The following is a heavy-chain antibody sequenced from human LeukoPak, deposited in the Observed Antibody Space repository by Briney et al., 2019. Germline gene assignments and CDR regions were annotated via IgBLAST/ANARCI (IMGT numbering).Heavy chain of an antibody. D-gene: IGHD2-2*01. J-gene: IGHJ4*02. CDR3: ARDLGYCSSTSCYGGIFDY. CDR2: ISAYNGNT. Sequence: ASVKVSCKASGYTFTIYGISWVRQAPGQGLEWRGWISAYNGNTNYAQKLQGRVTMTTDTSTSTAYMELRSLRSDDTAVYYCARDLGYCSSTSCYGGIFDYWGQGTLVTVSS. V-gene: IGHV1-18*01. CDR1: GYTFTIYG.